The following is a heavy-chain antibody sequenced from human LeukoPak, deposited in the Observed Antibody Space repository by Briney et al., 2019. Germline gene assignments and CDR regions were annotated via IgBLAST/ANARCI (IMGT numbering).Heavy chain of an antibody. Sequence: GESLKISCQASEYSFTSYWIGWVRQLPGKGLEWIGIIYPGDSDTRYSPSFQGQVTISADKSISTAFLQWSSLKASDTAMYYCARGNRAAAPPFDYWGQGTLVTVSS. CDR3: ARGNRAAAPPFDY. D-gene: IGHD6-13*01. V-gene: IGHV5-51*01. CDR2: IYPGDSDT. J-gene: IGHJ4*02. CDR1: EYSFTSYW.